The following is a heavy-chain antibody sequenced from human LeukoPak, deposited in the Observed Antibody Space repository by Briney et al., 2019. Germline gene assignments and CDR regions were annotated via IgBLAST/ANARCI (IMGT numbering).Heavy chain of an antibody. J-gene: IGHJ3*02. CDR3: ARDPYYDSSGYYYSLELGAFDI. V-gene: IGHV4-39*07. Sequence: SETLSFTCTVSGGSISSSSYYWGWIRQPPGKGLEWIGSIYYSGSTYYNPSLKSRVTISVDTSKNQFSLKLSSVTAADTAVYYCARDPYYDSSGYYYSLELGAFDIWGQGTMVTVSS. CDR2: IYYSGST. D-gene: IGHD3-22*01. CDR1: GGSISSSSYY.